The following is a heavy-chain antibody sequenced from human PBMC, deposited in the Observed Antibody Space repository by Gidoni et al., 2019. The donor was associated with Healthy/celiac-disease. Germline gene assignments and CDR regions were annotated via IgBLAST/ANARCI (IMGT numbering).Heavy chain of an antibody. V-gene: IGHV4-39*07. J-gene: IGHJ5*02. CDR2: IYYSGST. CDR3: ARDLGGIAVAGTSWFDP. Sequence: QLQLQESGPGLVKPSETLSLTCTVSGGSIRSSSYYWGWIRQPPGKGLEWIGSIYYSGSTYYNPSLKSRVTISVDTSKNQFSLKLSAVTAADTAVYYCARDLGGIAVAGTSWFDPWGQGTLVTVSS. D-gene: IGHD6-19*01. CDR1: GGSIRSSSYY.